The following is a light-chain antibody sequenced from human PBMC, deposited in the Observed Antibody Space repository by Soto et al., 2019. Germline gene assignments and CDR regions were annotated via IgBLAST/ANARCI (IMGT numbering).Light chain of an antibody. CDR1: QTTSTW. Sequence: DIQMTQSPSTLSASLGDRVTITCRASQTTSTWLAWFQQKPGKAPKLLIYDASSLESGVPSRFSGSGSGTDFPLTISSLQADDFATYYCQQYYSGWTFGQGTKVDIK. V-gene: IGKV1-5*01. CDR3: QQYYSGWT. J-gene: IGKJ1*01. CDR2: DAS.